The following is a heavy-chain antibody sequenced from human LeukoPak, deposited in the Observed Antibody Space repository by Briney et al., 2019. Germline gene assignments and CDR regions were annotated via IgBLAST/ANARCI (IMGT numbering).Heavy chain of an antibody. V-gene: IGHV3-23*01. CDR3: AKDSASDGYTEGGCDY. CDR2: ISGSGGST. J-gene: IGHJ4*02. Sequence: GGSLRLSCAASGFTVSSNNMSWVRQAPGKGLEWVSAISGSGGSTYYADSVKGRFTISRDNSKNSLYLQMNSLRTEDTALYYCAKDSASDGYTEGGCDYWGQGTLVTVSS. D-gene: IGHD5-24*01. CDR1: GFTVSSNN.